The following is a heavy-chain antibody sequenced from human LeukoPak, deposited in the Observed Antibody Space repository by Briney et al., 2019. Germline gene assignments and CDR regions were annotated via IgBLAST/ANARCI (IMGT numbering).Heavy chain of an antibody. CDR3: AKVGAGSDFDY. Sequence: GGSLRLSCAASGFTFNSFAMSWVRQAPGKGLEWVSVISGSGGSTYYADSVKGRFTISRDNSKNTLYLQMNSLRAEDTAVYYCAKVGAGSDFDYWGQGTLVTVSS. D-gene: IGHD3-10*01. CDR1: GFTFNSFA. J-gene: IGHJ4*02. CDR2: ISGSGGST. V-gene: IGHV3-23*01.